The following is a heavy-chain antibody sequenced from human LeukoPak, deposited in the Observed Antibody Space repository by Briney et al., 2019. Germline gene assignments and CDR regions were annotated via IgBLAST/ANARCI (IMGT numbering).Heavy chain of an antibody. V-gene: IGHV3-33*01. J-gene: IGHJ4*02. CDR3: ARIDFWSGYYKVFDY. D-gene: IGHD3-3*01. CDR2: IYYDGSKT. Sequence: PGGSLRLSCAASGFIFSNYGMHRVRQAPGKGLEWVAVIYYDGSKTYYADSVKGRFTISRDNAKNSLYLQMNSLRAEDTAVYYCARIDFWSGYYKVFDYWGQGTLVTVSS. CDR1: GFIFSNYG.